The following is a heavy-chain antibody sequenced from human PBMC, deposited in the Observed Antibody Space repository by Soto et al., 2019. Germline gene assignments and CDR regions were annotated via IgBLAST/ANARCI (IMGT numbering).Heavy chain of an antibody. V-gene: IGHV3-23*01. CDR1: GFTFSSYA. CDR3: AKNVVVVVAATPDAFDI. Sequence: SCAASGFTFSSYAMSWVRQAPGKGLEWVSAISGSGGSTYYADSVKGRFTISRDNSKNTLYLQMNSLRAEDTAVYYCAKNVVVVVAATPDAFDIWGQGTMVTVSS. J-gene: IGHJ3*02. CDR2: ISGSGGST. D-gene: IGHD2-15*01.